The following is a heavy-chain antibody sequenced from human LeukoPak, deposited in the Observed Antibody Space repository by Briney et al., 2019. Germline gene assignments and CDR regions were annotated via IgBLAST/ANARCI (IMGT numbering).Heavy chain of an antibody. V-gene: IGHV1-2*02. J-gene: IGHJ4*02. CDR1: GYTFTCYY. CDR3: ARPYDFWSGYYDY. D-gene: IGHD3-3*01. CDR2: INPNSGGT. Sequence: GASVKVSCKASGYTFTCYYMHWVRQAPGQGLEWMGWINPNSGGTNYAQKFQGRVTMTRDTSISTAYMELSGLRSDDTAVYYCARPYDFWSGYYDYWGQGTLVTVSS.